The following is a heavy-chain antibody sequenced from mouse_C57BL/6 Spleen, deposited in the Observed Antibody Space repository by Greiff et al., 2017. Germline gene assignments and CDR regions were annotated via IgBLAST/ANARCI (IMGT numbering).Heavy chain of an antibody. CDR3: ARVDYSNYDWYFDV. CDR2: IDPSDSYT. Sequence: QVQLQQPGAELVRPGTSVKLSCKASGYTFTSYWMHWVKQRPGQGLEWIGVIDPSDSYTNYNQKFKGKATLTVDTSSSTAYMQLSSLTSEDSAVYYCARVDYSNYDWYFDVWGTGTTVTVSS. D-gene: IGHD2-5*01. J-gene: IGHJ1*03. CDR1: GYTFTSYW. V-gene: IGHV1-59*01.